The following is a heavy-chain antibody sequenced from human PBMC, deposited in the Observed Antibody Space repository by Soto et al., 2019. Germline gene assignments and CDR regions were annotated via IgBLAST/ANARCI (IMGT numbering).Heavy chain of an antibody. D-gene: IGHD3-16*01. CDR1: GYTFTRYG. CDR3: ARVDVYVTPSPQDV. J-gene: IGHJ6*02. CDR2: INTYNGNT. V-gene: IGHV1-18*01. Sequence: QVQLVQSGAEVKNPGASVKVSCKASGYTFTRYGIGWARQAPGQGLEWMRWINTYNGNTNYAQNVQGRVTLTTDTSASTADMELRSLRSNDTAIYYCARVDVYVTPSPQDVWGQGTTVIVSS.